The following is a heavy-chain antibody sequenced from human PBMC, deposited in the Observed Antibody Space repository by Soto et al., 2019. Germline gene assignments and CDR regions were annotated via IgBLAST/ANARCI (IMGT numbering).Heavy chain of an antibody. CDR2: IYYSGST. Sequence: QVQLQESGPGLVKPSETLSLTCTVSGGSISSYYWSWIRQPPGKGLEWIGYIYYSGSTNYNPSLKSRVTISVDTSKNQFSLKLSSVTAADTAVYYCARVKGGYSYGSEGYYYYGMDVWGQGTTVTVSS. CDR3: ARVKGGYSYGSEGYYYYGMDV. V-gene: IGHV4-59*01. J-gene: IGHJ6*02. CDR1: GGSISSYY. D-gene: IGHD5-18*01.